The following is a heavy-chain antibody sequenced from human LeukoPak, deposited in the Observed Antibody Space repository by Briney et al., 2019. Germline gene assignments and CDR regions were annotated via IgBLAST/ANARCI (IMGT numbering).Heavy chain of an antibody. J-gene: IGHJ5*02. Sequence: PSETLSLTCAASGYSISSGYYCCWIRQPPGKPLKWFGRIYHCGCTYYNPSLKNRVTISVHTAKHQFPLQPSSVTAADTAVYYCARYLGYGDYNWFDPWGQGTLVTVSS. D-gene: IGHD4-17*01. CDR2: IYHCGCT. V-gene: IGHV4-38-2*01. CDR3: ARYLGYGDYNWFDP. CDR1: GYSISSGYY.